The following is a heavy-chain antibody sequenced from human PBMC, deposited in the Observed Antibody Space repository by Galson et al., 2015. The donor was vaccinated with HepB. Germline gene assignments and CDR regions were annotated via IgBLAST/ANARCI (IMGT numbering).Heavy chain of an antibody. CDR1: GFTFSSYA. D-gene: IGHD6-19*01. CDR3: ATLRSSGWYTPGNGVDV. CDR2: ISYDGSNK. V-gene: IGHV3-30-3*01. J-gene: IGHJ6*02. Sequence: SLRLSCAASGFTFSSYAMHWVRQAPGKGLEWVAVISYDGSNKYYADSVKGRFTISRDNSKNTLYLQMNSLRAEDTALYYCATLRSSGWYTPGNGVDVWGQGTTVTVS.